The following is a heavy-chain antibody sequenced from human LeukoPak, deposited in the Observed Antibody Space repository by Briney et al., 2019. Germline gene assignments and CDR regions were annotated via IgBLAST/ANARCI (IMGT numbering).Heavy chain of an antibody. V-gene: IGHV4-34*01. CDR3: ARARGRFFDY. J-gene: IGHJ4*02. CDR1: GGSFSGYY. CDR2: INHSRST. Sequence: SETLSLTCAVYGGSFSGYYWSWIRQPPGKGLEWIGEINHSRSTNYNPSLKSRVTISVDTSKNQFSLKLSSVTAADTAVYYCARARGRFFDYWGQGTLVTVSS.